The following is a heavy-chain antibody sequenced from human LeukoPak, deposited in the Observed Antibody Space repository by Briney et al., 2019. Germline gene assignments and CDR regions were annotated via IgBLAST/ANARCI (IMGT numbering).Heavy chain of an antibody. CDR1: GGSISSGGYS. D-gene: IGHD5-12*01. CDR3: ARDQVVATIGRSGAFDI. CDR2: IYHSGST. J-gene: IGHJ3*02. V-gene: IGHV4-30-2*01. Sequence: SETLSLTCTVSGGSISSGGYSWSWVRQPPGKGLEWIGYIYHSGSTYYNPSLKSRVTISVDRSKNQFSLKLSSVTAADTAVYYCARDQVVATIGRSGAFDIWGQGTMVTVSS.